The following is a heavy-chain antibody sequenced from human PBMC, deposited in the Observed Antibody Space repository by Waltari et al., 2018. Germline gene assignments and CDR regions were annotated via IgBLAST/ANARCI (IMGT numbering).Heavy chain of an antibody. CDR3: AREGPGIAAAGTGFDY. V-gene: IGHV3-33*01. CDR1: GFTFSSYG. CDR2: IWYDGSNK. Sequence: QVQLVESGGGVVQPGRSLRLSCAASGFTFSSYGMHWVRQAPGKGLEWVAVIWYDGSNKYYADSVKGRFTISRDNSKNTLYLQMNSLRAEDTAVYYCAREGPGIAAAGTGFDYWGQGTLVTVSS. D-gene: IGHD6-13*01. J-gene: IGHJ4*02.